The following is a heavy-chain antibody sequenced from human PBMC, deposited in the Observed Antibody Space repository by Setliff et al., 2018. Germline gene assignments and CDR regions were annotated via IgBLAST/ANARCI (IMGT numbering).Heavy chain of an antibody. CDR1: GFTLSSYW. D-gene: IGHD1-1*01. V-gene: IGHV3-74*01. CDR3: ARGPWKHSAYYYYYYMDV. J-gene: IGHJ6*03. Sequence: LRLSCAASGFTLSSYWMHWVRQAPGKGLVWVPRINSDGSSTSYADSVKGRFTISRDNAKNTLYLQINSLRAEDTAVYYCARGPWKHSAYYYYYYMDVWGKGTTVTVSS. CDR2: INSDGSST.